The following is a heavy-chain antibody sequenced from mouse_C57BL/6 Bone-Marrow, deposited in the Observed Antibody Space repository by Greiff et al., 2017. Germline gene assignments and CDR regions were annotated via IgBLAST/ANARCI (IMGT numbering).Heavy chain of an antibody. Sequence: EVMLVESEGGLVQPGSSMKLSCTASGFTFSDYYMAWVRQVPEKGLEWVANINYDGSSTYYLDSLKSRFIISRDNAKNILYLQMSSLKSEDTATYYCARDRGGNSWYFDVWGTGTTVTVSS. CDR3: ARDRGGNSWYFDV. J-gene: IGHJ1*03. CDR1: GFTFSDYY. V-gene: IGHV5-16*01. CDR2: INYDGSST. D-gene: IGHD2-1*01.